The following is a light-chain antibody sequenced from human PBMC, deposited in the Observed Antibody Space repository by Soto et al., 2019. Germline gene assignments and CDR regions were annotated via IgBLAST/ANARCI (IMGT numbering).Light chain of an antibody. CDR2: AAS. J-gene: IGKJ2*01. V-gene: IGKV1-39*01. CDR1: QSISSY. Sequence: DFQMTQSTSSLSASVGDRVTITCRASQSISSYLNWYQQIPGKAPKLLIYAASSLQSGVPSRFSGSGSGTDFALTISRLQPEDFAAYYCQQSYTTPYTFGQGTKVEIK. CDR3: QQSYTTPYT.